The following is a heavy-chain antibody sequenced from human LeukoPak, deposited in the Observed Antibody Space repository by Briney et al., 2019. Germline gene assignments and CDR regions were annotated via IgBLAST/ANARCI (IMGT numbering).Heavy chain of an antibody. Sequence: ASVKVSCKASGYTSTGYYIHWVRQAPGQGLEWMGWINCNSGDTRYAQRFQGRVTMTRDTSISTAYMELSRLTSDDTAVYYCARLVYDTTGGYSYDYWGQGTLVTVSS. CDR3: ARLVYDTTGGYSYDY. J-gene: IGHJ4*02. CDR2: INCNSGDT. D-gene: IGHD3-22*01. CDR1: GYTSTGYY. V-gene: IGHV1-2*02.